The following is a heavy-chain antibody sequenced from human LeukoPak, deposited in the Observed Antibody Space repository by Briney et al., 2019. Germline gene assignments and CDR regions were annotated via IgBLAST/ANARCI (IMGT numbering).Heavy chain of an antibody. D-gene: IGHD3-10*01. V-gene: IGHV4-38-2*02. CDR2: IYHSGST. CDR3: ARAVGTYYYGSGSRGWFDP. Sequence: SETLSLTCNVSGYSITSGYYWGWIRQPPGKGLEWIGSIYHSGSTYYNPSLKSRVTISVDTSKNQFSLKLSSVTAADTAVYYCARAVGTYYYGSGSRGWFDPWGQGTLVTVSS. CDR1: GYSITSGYY. J-gene: IGHJ5*02.